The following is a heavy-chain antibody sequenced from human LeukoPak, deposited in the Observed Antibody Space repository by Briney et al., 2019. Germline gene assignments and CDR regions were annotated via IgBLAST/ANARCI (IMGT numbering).Heavy chain of an antibody. D-gene: IGHD2-8*01. CDR1: GFTFSSYA. CDR3: AKGCMLSSYYYYGMDV. V-gene: IGHV3-23*01. CDR2: ISGSGGST. J-gene: IGHJ6*02. Sequence: PGGSLRLSCAASGFTFSSYAMSWVRQAPGKGLEWVSAISGSGGSTYYADSVKGRFTISRDNSKNTLYLQMNSLRAEETAVYYCAKGCMLSSYYYYGMDVWGQGTTVTVSS.